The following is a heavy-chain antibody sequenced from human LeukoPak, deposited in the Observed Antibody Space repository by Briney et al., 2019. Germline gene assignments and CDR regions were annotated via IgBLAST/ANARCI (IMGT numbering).Heavy chain of an antibody. Sequence: PSETLSLTCTVSGGSISSSNYYWAWIRQPPGKGLEWIGSVYYSGGTYYNPSLKSRVTISVDTSKNQFSLKLSSVTAADTAVYYCARVRYCGGDCSWGQGTLVTVSS. J-gene: IGHJ5*02. CDR1: GGSISSSNYY. CDR3: ARVRYCGGDCS. CDR2: VYYSGGT. D-gene: IGHD2-21*02. V-gene: IGHV4-39*07.